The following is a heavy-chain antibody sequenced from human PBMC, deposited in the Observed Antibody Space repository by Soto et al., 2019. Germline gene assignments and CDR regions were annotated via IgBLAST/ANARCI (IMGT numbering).Heavy chain of an antibody. Sequence: SETLSLTCTVSGGSISSYYWSWIRQPPGKGLEWIGYIYYSGSTNYNPSLKSRVTISVDTSKNQFSLKLSSVTAADTAVYYCARGTPGGCSGGSCSREDYWGQGTLVTVSS. J-gene: IGHJ4*02. CDR1: GGSISSYY. D-gene: IGHD2-15*01. CDR3: ARGTPGGCSGGSCSREDY. CDR2: IYYSGST. V-gene: IGHV4-59*01.